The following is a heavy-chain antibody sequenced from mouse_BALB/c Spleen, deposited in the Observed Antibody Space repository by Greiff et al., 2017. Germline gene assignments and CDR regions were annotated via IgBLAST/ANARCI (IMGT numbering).Heavy chain of an antibody. CDR3: TRGTGTWFAY. CDR2: IYPSDSYT. J-gene: IGHJ3*01. CDR1: GYSFTSYW. V-gene: IGHV1-69*02. D-gene: IGHD4-1*01. Sequence: VQLHQSGPQLVRPGASVKISCKASGYSFTSYWMHWVKQRPGQGLEWIGNIYPSDSYTNYNQKFKDKATLTVDKSSSTAYMQLSSPTSEDSAVYYCTRGTGTWFAYWGQGTLVTVSA.